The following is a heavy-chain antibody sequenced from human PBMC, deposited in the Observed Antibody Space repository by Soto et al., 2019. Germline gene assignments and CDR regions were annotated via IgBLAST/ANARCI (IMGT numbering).Heavy chain of an antibody. CDR2: INGYTGNT. D-gene: IGHD3-16*01. CDR3: ARSWVTGKGGIDV. Sequence: QVQLVQSGAEVKKPGASVKVSCKASGYTFTSYGLSWVRQAPGQGLEWMGWINGYTGNTNYAQKFQGRVTMTTDTPTNKAYLDLWTLISDDTAVYYCARSWVTGKGGIDVWGQGTTVTV. CDR1: GYTFTSYG. V-gene: IGHV1-18*01. J-gene: IGHJ6*02.